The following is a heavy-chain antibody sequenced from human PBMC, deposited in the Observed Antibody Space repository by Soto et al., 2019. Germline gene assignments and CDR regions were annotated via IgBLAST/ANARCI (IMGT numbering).Heavy chain of an antibody. J-gene: IGHJ4*02. CDR2: ISNSGST. D-gene: IGHD5-18*01. Sequence: SETLSLTCIVSGGSVTSDEDYWSWIRQSPGKGLEWIGYISNSGSTGYNPSLKTRLSMSVDRSKNQFTLRLTSVTAADTAVHFCATESGSTYGYFDYWGQGTQVTVSS. CDR1: GGSVTSDEDY. V-gene: IGHV4-30-4*01. CDR3: ATESGSTYGYFDY.